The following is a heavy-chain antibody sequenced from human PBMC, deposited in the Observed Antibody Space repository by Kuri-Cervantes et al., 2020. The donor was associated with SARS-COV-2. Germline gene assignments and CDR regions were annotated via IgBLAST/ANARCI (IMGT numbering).Heavy chain of an antibody. CDR2: IIPIFGTA. Sequence: SVKVSCKASGGTFSSYAISWVRQAPGQGLEWMGGIIPIFGTANYAQKFQGRVAITADESTSTAYMELSSLRSEDTAVYYCARVHSKGPLYDFWSGYYFDYWGQGTLVTVSS. J-gene: IGHJ4*02. CDR1: GGTFSSYA. D-gene: IGHD3-3*01. CDR3: ARVHSKGPLYDFWSGYYFDY. V-gene: IGHV1-69*13.